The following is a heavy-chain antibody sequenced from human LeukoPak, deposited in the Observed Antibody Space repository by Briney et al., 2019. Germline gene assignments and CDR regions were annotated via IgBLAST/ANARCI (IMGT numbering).Heavy chain of an antibody. D-gene: IGHD3-16*01. CDR3: ARVRGGYYFDY. CDR1: GFIFSSYW. V-gene: IGHV3-7*05. J-gene: IGHJ4*02. CDR2: IKQHGNEK. Sequence: PGGSLRLSCAASGFIFSSYWMTWVRQAPGKGLERVANIKQHGNEKYYVDSVKGRFTISRDNAKNSLHLQMNSLRAEDTAVYYCARVRGGYYFDYWGQGTLVTVSS.